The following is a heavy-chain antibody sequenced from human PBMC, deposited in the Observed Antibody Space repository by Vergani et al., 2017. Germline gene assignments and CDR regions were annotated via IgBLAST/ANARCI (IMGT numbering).Heavy chain of an antibody. V-gene: IGHV1-46*02. J-gene: IGHJ4*02. CDR2: VNFVTGAA. Sequence: QVQLVQSGAAVKKPGASAKDSCTASGYIFKNYYMHWLRLATGQGFQWMGVVNFVTGAATSPQKFEGRITMTRDTSTATFYMDLSSLKYEDTAIYYCARSIGYCTSGSCRPYYFDLWGQGTLVTVSS. CDR3: ARSIGYCTSGSCRPYYFDL. CDR1: GYIFKNYY. D-gene: IGHD2-15*01.